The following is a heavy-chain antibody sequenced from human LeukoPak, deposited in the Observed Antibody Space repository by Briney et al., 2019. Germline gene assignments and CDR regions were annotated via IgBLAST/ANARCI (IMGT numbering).Heavy chain of an antibody. Sequence: SETLSLTCAVYGGSFSGYYWGWIRQPPGKGLEWIGSIYYSGSTYYNPSLKSRVTISVDTSKNQFSLKLSSVTAADTAVYYCARLPYDILTGYYTCFDYWGQGTLVTVSS. CDR1: GGSFSGYY. CDR3: ARLPYDILTGYYTCFDY. V-gene: IGHV4-39*01. CDR2: IYYSGST. J-gene: IGHJ4*02. D-gene: IGHD3-9*01.